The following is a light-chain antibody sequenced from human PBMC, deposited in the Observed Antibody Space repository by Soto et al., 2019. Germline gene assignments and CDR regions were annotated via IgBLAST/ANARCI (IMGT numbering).Light chain of an antibody. CDR2: EVS. V-gene: IGLV2-23*02. J-gene: IGLJ1*01. CDR1: SSDVGSYNL. Sequence: QSVLTQPASVSGSPGQSITISCTGTSSDVGSYNLVSWYQQHPGKAPKLMIYEVSKRPSGVSNRFSGSKSGNTASLSISGLHAVDEAAYYCWTSAASSTYYDFGTGAKGAV. CDR3: WTSAASSTYYD.